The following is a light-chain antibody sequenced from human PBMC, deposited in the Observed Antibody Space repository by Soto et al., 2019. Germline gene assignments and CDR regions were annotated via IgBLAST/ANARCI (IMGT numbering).Light chain of an antibody. CDR2: KAS. Sequence: DIQMTQSPSTLSASVGDRVTITCRASQSISSWLAWYQQKPGKAPKLLIYKASSLESGVPSMFSSSGSGTEFILTISSLQPDDFATYYCQQYNSYWTFGQGTKVEIK. J-gene: IGKJ1*01. CDR3: QQYNSYWT. CDR1: QSISSW. V-gene: IGKV1-5*03.